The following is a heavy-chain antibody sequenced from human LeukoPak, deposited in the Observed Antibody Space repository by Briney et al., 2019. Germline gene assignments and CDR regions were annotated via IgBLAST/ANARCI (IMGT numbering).Heavy chain of an antibody. V-gene: IGHV4-30-4*08. CDR1: GGSISSGDYY. Sequence: SQTLSLTCTVSGGSISSGDYYWRWIRQPPGKGLEWNGYIYYSRSTYYNPSLKSRVTISVDTSKNQFSLKLSSVTAADTAVYYCASSRRSARLQFDYWGQGILVTVSS. CDR2: IYYSRST. CDR3: ASSRRSARLQFDY. D-gene: IGHD4-11*01. J-gene: IGHJ4*02.